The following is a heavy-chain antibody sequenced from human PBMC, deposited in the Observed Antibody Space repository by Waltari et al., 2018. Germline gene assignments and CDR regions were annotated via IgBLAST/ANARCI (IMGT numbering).Heavy chain of an antibody. V-gene: IGHV3-74*01. CDR1: GFTFSDYW. J-gene: IGHJ2*01. Sequence: EVQLVESGGGLVQPGGSLRLSCAASGFTFSDYWRHLLCQAPGQGLVWVSHINTDGSTTGYADSVRGRFTISRDTAKNTLFLQMNSLRAEDTAVYYCARGRRDYYGSGSYFPDWYFDLWGRGTLVTVSS. D-gene: IGHD3-10*01. CDR3: ARGRRDYYGSGSYFPDWYFDL. CDR2: INTDGSTT.